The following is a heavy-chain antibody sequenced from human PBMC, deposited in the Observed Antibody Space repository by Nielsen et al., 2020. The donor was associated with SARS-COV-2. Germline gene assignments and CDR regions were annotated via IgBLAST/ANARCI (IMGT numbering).Heavy chain of an antibody. CDR2: IYYSGST. CDR3: ARLRSSSSGPGNYGMDV. Sequence: SETLSLTCSVSGDSIRNSRYYWTWVRQHPGKGLEWIGYIYYSGSTYYNPSLKSRVTISVDTSKNRFSLKLSSVTAADTAVYYCARLRSSSSGPGNYGMDVWGQGTTVTVSS. D-gene: IGHD6-6*01. V-gene: IGHV4-31*03. J-gene: IGHJ6*02. CDR1: GDSIRNSRYY.